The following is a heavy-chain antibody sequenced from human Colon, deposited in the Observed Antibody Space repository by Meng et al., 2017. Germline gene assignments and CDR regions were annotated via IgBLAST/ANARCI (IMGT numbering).Heavy chain of an antibody. CDR3: ARAAVAGVGATPYYFDY. CDR2: TRNRANSYTT. D-gene: IGHD1-26*01. V-gene: IGHV3-72*01. Sequence: GGSLRLSCAASGFTFSDHYMDWVRQAPGKGLEWVGRTRNRANSYTTEYAASVKGRFTISRDDSKNSLYVQMNSLKTEDTAVYFCARAAVAGVGATPYYFDYWGQGTLVPSPQ. CDR1: GFTFSDHY. J-gene: IGHJ4*02.